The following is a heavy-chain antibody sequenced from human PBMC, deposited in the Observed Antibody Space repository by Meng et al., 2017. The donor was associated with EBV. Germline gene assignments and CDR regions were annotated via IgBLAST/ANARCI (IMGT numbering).Heavy chain of an antibody. CDR2: ISAYNGNT. V-gene: IGHV1-18*01. CDR3: ARDGRLYDTPSPFDY. D-gene: IGHD3-22*01. J-gene: IGHJ4*02. Sequence: QVQLVQSGSRVKKPGASVKVSRKASGYTFTSYGISWVRQAPGQGLEWMGWISAYNGNTNYAQKLQGRVTMTTDTSTSTAYMELRSLRSDDTAVYYCARDGRLYDTPSPFDYWGQGTLVTVSS. CDR1: GYTFTSYG.